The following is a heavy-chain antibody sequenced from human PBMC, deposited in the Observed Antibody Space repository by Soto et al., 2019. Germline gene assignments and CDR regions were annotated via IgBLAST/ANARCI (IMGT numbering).Heavy chain of an antibody. V-gene: IGHV2-70*01. CDR1: GFSLTTSGMC. D-gene: IGHD2-15*01. CDR3: ARAQGSCSGGSCYVFEDFYYYYGMDV. Sequence: SGPTLVNPTQALTLTCTFSGFSLTTSGMCVSWIRQPPGKALEWLALIDWDNDKYYSTSLKTRLTISKDTSTNQVVLTMTNVDPVDTATYYCARAQGSCSGGSCYVFEDFYYYYGMDVWGQGTTVTVSS. J-gene: IGHJ6*02. CDR2: IDWDNDK.